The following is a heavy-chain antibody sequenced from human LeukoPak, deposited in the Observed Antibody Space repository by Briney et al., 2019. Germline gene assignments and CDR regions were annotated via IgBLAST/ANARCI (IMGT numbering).Heavy chain of an antibody. D-gene: IGHD3-10*01. CDR2: IYSGGST. Sequence: PGGSLRLSCVASGFTVSSNYMSWVRQAPGKGLEWVSVIYSGGSTYYADSVKGRFTISRDNSKNTLYLQMNSLRAEDTAVYYCARSYYGPGSGRFDYWGQGTLVTVSS. CDR1: GFTVSSNY. V-gene: IGHV3-66*01. J-gene: IGHJ4*02. CDR3: ARSYYGPGSGRFDY.